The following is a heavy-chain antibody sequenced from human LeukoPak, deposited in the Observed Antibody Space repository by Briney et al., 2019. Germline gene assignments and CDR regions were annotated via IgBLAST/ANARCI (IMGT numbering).Heavy chain of an antibody. J-gene: IGHJ1*01. D-gene: IGHD1-26*01. CDR2: INHSGST. CDR3: ARGGKRIVGASGAFQH. V-gene: IGHV4-39*07. CDR1: GDSIRSNNFY. Sequence: ASETLSLTCTVSGDSIRSNNFYWSWIRQPPGKGLEWIGEINHSGSTNYNPSLKSRVTISVDTSKNQFSLKLSSVTAADTAVYYCARGGKRIVGASGAFQHWGQGTLVTVSS.